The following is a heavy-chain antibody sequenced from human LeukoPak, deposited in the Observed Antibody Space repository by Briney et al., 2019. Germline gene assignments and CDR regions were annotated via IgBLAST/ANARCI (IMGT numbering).Heavy chain of an antibody. J-gene: IGHJ6*02. CDR3: AKSLPGTMFGGYVMDV. V-gene: IGHV5-51*01. CDR1: GYNFATYW. D-gene: IGHD3-10*02. CDR2: IYPGDSDT. Sequence: GESLKISCKGSGYNFATYWIGWVRQMPGKGLELMGVIYPGDSDTRYSPSFQGQVTISADKSISTAYLQWSSLKDSDTAIYYCAKSLPGTMFGGYVMDVWARGTTVTISS.